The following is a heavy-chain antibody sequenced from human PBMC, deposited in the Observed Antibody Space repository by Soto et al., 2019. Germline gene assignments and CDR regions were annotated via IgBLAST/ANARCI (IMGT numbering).Heavy chain of an antibody. D-gene: IGHD5-18*01. CDR3: ARGPIGDAAMVTNYFDY. V-gene: IGHV3-30-3*01. CDR2: LSYDANNI. Sequence: HWVRQAPGKGLEWVAVLSYDANNIHYADSVKGRFTISRDNSKNTLFLQMNSLRPEDTAVYYCARGPIGDAAMVTNYFDYWGQGTLVTVSS. J-gene: IGHJ4*02.